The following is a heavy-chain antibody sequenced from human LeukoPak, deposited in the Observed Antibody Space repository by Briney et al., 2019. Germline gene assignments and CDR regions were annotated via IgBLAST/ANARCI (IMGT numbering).Heavy chain of an antibody. D-gene: IGHD3-9*01. CDR2: IYYSGST. J-gene: IGHJ4*02. CDR3: AREGYYDIMTGPIDY. Sequence: SETLSLTCTVSGGSVISGTYYWSWIRQPPGKGLEWIAYIYYSGSTNYNPSLKSRVTISVDTSKNQFSLELSSVTAADTAVYYCAREGYYDIMTGPIDYWGQGTLVTVSS. CDR1: GGSVISGTYY. V-gene: IGHV4-61*01.